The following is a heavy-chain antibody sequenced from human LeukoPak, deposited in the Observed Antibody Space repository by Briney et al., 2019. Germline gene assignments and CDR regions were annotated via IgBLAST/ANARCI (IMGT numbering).Heavy chain of an antibody. D-gene: IGHD2-2*02. J-gene: IGHJ3*02. CDR3: ATYVLGYCSSTSCYRGAFDI. CDR2: FDPEDGET. V-gene: IGHV1-24*01. Sequence: ASVKVSCKVSGYTLTELSMHWVRQAPGKGLEWMGGFDPEDGETIYAQKFQGRVTMTEDTSTDTAYMELSSLRSEDTAVYYCATYVLGYCSSTSCYRGAFDIWGQGTMVTVSS. CDR1: GYTLTELS.